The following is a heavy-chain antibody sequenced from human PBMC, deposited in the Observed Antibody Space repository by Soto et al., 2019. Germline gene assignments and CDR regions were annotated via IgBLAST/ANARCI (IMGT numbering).Heavy chain of an antibody. CDR3: ARTTVTTAIYYYYGMDV. CDR2: ISGSGGST. V-gene: IGHV3-23*01. Sequence: EVQLLESGGGLVQPGGSLRLSCAASGFTFSSYAMRWVRQAPGKGLEWVSAISGSGGSTYYADSVKGRFTISRDNSKNTLYLQMNSLRAEDTAVYYCARTTVTTAIYYYYGMDVWGQGTTVTVSS. CDR1: GFTFSSYA. D-gene: IGHD4-17*01. J-gene: IGHJ6*02.